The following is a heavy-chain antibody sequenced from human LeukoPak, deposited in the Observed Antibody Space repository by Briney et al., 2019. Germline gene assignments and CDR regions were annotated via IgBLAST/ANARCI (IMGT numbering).Heavy chain of an antibody. V-gene: IGHV3-21*01. Sequence: GGSLRLSCAASGFTFSSYSMNWVRQAPGKGLEWVSSISGSSTYIYYADSVKGRFTISRGNAKNSLYLQMSSLRAEDTAVYYCARRMGRDGYNPNWFDPWGQGTLVTVSS. D-gene: IGHD5-24*01. J-gene: IGHJ5*02. CDR3: ARRMGRDGYNPNWFDP. CDR2: ISGSSTYI. CDR1: GFTFSSYS.